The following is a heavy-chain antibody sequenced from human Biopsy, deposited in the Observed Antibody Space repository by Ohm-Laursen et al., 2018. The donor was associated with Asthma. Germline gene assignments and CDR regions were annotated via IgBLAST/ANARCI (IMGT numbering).Heavy chain of an antibody. D-gene: IGHD2-21*02. CDR3: ARGWNCGGDCYSLDY. Sequence: SDTLSLTCGVSGDSIDSGDYSWTWIRQSPGVGLEWIGYIYRNGDTYYNPTLKNRVTISIDRSKNRFSLRLRSVTAADTAVYYCARGWNCGGDCYSLDYWGQGTLVTVSS. CDR2: IYRNGDT. J-gene: IGHJ4*02. CDR1: GDSIDSGDYS. V-gene: IGHV4-30-2*06.